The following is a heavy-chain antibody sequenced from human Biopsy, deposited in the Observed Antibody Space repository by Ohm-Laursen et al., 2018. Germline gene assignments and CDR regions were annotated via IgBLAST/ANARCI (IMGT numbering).Heavy chain of an antibody. CDR1: GFTFSSYA. Sequence: LRLSCTASGFTFSSYAMTWVRQAPGKGLEWVSVINTSGGSTHYAVSVKGRFTISRDNSKNTLYLRMNSLRAEDTAVHYCAKPADSYGSEFYFDYWGQGTLVTVSS. J-gene: IGHJ4*02. CDR3: AKPADSYGSEFYFDY. CDR2: INTSGGST. D-gene: IGHD4-17*01. V-gene: IGHV3-23*01.